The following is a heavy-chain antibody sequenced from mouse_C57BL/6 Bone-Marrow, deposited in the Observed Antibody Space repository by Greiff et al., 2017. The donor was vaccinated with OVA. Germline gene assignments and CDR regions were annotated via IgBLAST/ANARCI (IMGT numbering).Heavy chain of an antibody. CDR1: GFNIKDDY. V-gene: IGHV14-4*01. CDR2: IDPENGDT. Sequence: EVQLQQSGAELVRPGASVKLSCTASGFNIKDDYMHWVKQRPEQGLEWIGWIDPENGDTEYASKFQGKATITADTSSNTAYLQLSSLTSEDTAVDYCTKGGGYDEDFDYWGQGTTLTVSS. CDR3: TKGGGYDEDFDY. D-gene: IGHD2-2*01. J-gene: IGHJ2*01.